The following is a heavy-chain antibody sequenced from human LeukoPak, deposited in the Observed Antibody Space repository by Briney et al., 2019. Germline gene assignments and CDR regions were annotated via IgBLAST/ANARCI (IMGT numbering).Heavy chain of an antibody. D-gene: IGHD5-12*01. CDR2: INPNSGGT. J-gene: IGHJ4*02. CDR1: GYTFTGYY. CDR3: ARGDIVATILNDY. V-gene: IGHV1-2*02. Sequence: ASVKVSCKASGYTFTGYYMHWVRQAPGQGVEWMGWINPNSGGTNYAQKFQGGVTMTRDTSISTAYMELSRLRSDDTAVYYCARGDIVATILNDYWGQGTLVTVSS.